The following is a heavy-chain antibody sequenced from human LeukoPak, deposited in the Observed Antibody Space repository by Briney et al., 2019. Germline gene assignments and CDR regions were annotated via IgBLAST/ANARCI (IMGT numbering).Heavy chain of an antibody. CDR3: SRDLLMYYSGSGEST. D-gene: IGHD3-10*01. J-gene: IGHJ5*02. V-gene: IGHV1-2*02. Sequence: GESLKISCKASGYTFTGYYIHWVRQAPGQGPEWMGWINPHSGATNYAQKFQGRVTMTRDTSISTAFVELSSLRSDDTAMYYCSRDLLMYYSGSGESTWGQGTQVTVSS. CDR2: INPHSGAT. CDR1: GYTFTGYY.